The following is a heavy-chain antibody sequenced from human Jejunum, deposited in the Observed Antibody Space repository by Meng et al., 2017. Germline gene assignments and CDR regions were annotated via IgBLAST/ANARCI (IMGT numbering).Heavy chain of an antibody. CDR2: IHHSGST. Sequence: QLQLLQWGVGLWMPSETPSLTCTVYGDSFSDYYWNCIRQPPGKGLEWIGEIHHSGSTNYNPSLESRVTMSGDTSRKQFSLRLSSVTAADTAVYYCARRIRGGSYLGWGQGTLVTVSS. J-gene: IGHJ4*02. V-gene: IGHV4-34*01. CDR3: ARRIRGGSYLG. CDR1: GDSFSDYY. D-gene: IGHD1-26*01.